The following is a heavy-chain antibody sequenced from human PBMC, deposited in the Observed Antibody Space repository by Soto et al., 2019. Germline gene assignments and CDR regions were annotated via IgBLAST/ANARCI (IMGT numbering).Heavy chain of an antibody. CDR2: INGSGGST. CDR3: EKDHYWNYYLED. J-gene: IGHJ4*02. CDR1: WFTFSSFA. Sequence: GGSLRLSCAASWFTFSSFAMNCVRQAPGKGLEWFSDINGSGGSTNYADSVKGRFTISRDNSKNTLYLQMSSLRAEDTAVYYCEKDHYWNYYLEDWAPGTIVTVSS. V-gene: IGHV3-23*01. D-gene: IGHD1-7*01.